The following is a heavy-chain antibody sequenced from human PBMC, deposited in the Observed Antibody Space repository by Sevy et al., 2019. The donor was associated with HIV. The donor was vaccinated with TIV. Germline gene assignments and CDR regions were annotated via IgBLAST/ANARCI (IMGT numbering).Heavy chain of an antibody. CDR2: ISAYNGNT. D-gene: IGHD1-26*01. Sequence: ASVKVSCKASGYTFTSYGISWVRQAPGQGLEWMGWISAYNGNTNYAQKLQGRVTMTTDTSTSTAYMELRSLRSDDTAVYYCARERSTIWDRYGMDVWGQGTTVTVSS. CDR3: ARERSTIWDRYGMDV. CDR1: GYTFTSYG. J-gene: IGHJ6*02. V-gene: IGHV1-18*01.